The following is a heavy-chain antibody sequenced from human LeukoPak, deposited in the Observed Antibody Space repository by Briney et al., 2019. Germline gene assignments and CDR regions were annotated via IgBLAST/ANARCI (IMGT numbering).Heavy chain of an antibody. CDR3: ARGGVINANAFDT. V-gene: IGHV4-59*01. D-gene: IGHD2-21*01. CDR1: DGSMSNYV. CDR2: AYDSGSP. Sequence: SETLSLTCTVSDGSMSNYVWSWIRQPPGRGLEWIGFAYDSGSPRYNPSVRGRVTISMDTSKSQFSLKLSSVTAADSAVYYCARGGVINANAFDTWGQGTMVTVSS. J-gene: IGHJ3*02.